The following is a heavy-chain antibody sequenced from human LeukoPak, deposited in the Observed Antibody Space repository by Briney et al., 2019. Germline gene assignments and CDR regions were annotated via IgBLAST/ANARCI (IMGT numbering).Heavy chain of an antibody. V-gene: IGHV3-30*18. CDR1: RITFSRYG. Sequence: GGSLRLSCAAPRITFSRYGMHWVSTAPTKVLEWVAVISKDGSNIYYADSVKGRFTISRDNFKNTLYLQMNSLRGEDTAVYYCAKASGYERYNRFDPWGQGTLVTVSA. CDR2: ISKDGSNI. D-gene: IGHD5-12*01. CDR3: AKASGYERYNRFDP. J-gene: IGHJ5*02.